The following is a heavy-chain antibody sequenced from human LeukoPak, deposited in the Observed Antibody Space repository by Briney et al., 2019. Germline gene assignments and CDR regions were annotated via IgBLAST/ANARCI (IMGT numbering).Heavy chain of an antibody. CDR3: ARRGISSGWSFDF. Sequence: PSETLSLTCTVSGGSISNYHWTWIRQPAGKGLEWIGQIHTSGSTNYNPPLKSRVTMSIDTPENQASLTIRSVTAADTAVYYCARRGISSGWSFDFWGKGALVTVSS. J-gene: IGHJ4*02. D-gene: IGHD6-19*01. CDR2: IHTSGST. CDR1: GGSISNYH. V-gene: IGHV4-4*07.